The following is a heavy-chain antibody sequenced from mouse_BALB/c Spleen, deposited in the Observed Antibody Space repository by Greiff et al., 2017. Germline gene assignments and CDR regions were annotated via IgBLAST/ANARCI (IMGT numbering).Heavy chain of an antibody. Sequence: VHLVESGPGLVQPSQSLSITCTVSGFSLTSYGVHWVRQSPGKGLEWLGVIWSGGSTDYNAAFISRLSISKDNSKSQVFFKMNSLQANDTAIYYCARARYGNYDYAMDYWGQGTSVTVSS. CDR3: ARARYGNYDYAMDY. D-gene: IGHD2-10*02. V-gene: IGHV2-2*02. CDR2: IWSGGST. J-gene: IGHJ4*01. CDR1: GFSLTSYG.